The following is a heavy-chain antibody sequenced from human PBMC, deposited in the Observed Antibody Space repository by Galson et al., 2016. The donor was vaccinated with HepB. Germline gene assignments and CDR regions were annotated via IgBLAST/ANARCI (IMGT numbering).Heavy chain of an antibody. CDR2: ISVSGGRT. J-gene: IGHJ3*02. V-gene: IGHV3-23*01. CDR1: GFTFSSYA. Sequence: SLRLSCAASGFTFSSYAMSWVRQAPGKGLQWVSAISVSGGRTYHADSVKGRFTISRDNPKNTLYLQMNSLRAEDTAIYYCAKDASHDYIWGTYRNDDAFDIWGQGTMVTVSS. CDR3: AKDASHDYIWGTYRNDDAFDI. D-gene: IGHD3-16*02.